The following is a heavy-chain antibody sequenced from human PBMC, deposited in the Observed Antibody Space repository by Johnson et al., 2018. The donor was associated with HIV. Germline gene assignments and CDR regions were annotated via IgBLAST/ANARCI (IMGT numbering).Heavy chain of an antibody. J-gene: IGHJ3*02. CDR3: TSSGSYHPWAFDI. CDR1: GFTFSNAW. V-gene: IGHV3-15*01. D-gene: IGHD1-26*01. Sequence: MQLVESGGGLVKPGGSLRLSCAASGFTFSNAWMSWVRQAPGKGLEWVGRIKSKTDGGTTDYAAPVKGRFTISRDDSKNTLYLQMNSLKTEDTAVYYCTSSGSYHPWAFDIWGQGTMVTVSS. CDR2: IKSKTDGGTT.